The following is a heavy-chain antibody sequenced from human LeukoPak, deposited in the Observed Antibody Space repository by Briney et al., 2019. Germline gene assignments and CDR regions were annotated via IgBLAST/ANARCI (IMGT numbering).Heavy chain of an antibody. Sequence: GGSLRLSCAASGFTFSSYAMHWVRQAPGKGLEWVAVISYDGSNKYYADSVKGRFTISRDNSKNTLYLQMNSLRAEDTAVYYCAKSGRASDYWGQGTLVTVSS. CDR3: AKSGRASDY. V-gene: IGHV3-30*04. J-gene: IGHJ4*02. D-gene: IGHD1-26*01. CDR2: ISYDGSNK. CDR1: GFTFSSYA.